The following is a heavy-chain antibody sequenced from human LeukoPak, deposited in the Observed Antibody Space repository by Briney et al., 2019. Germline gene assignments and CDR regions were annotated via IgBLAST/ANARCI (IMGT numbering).Heavy chain of an antibody. V-gene: IGHV3-53*01. CDR1: GFTVSSNY. Sequence: GGSLRLSCAASGFTVSSNYMTWVRQAPGKGLEWVSVIYKSAITYYADTVRGRFTISRDNSKNTLYLQMNSLRAEDTAVYYCARDGGDGYKANWFDTWGQGTLVTVSS. CDR2: IYKSAIT. D-gene: IGHD5-24*01. J-gene: IGHJ5*02. CDR3: ARDGGDGYKANWFDT.